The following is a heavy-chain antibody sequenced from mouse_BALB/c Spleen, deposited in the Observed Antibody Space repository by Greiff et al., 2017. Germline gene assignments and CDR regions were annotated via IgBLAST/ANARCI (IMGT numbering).Heavy chain of an antibody. CDR3: ARAPSTMITTGSFDY. V-gene: IGHV1S81*02. CDR2: INPSNGRT. D-gene: IGHD2-4*01. Sequence: VQLQQSGAELVKPGASVKLSCKASGYTFTSYWMHWVKQRPGQGLEWIGEINPSNGRTNYNEKFKSKATLTVDKSSSTAYMQLSSLTSEDSAVYYCARAPSTMITTGSFDYWGQGTTLTVSS. CDR1: GYTFTSYW. J-gene: IGHJ2*01.